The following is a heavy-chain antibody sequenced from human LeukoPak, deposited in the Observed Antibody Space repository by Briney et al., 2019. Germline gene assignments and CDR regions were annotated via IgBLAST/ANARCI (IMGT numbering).Heavy chain of an antibody. CDR1: GFTFTTYS. Sequence: KPGGSLRLSCEASGFTFTTYSMTWVRQAPGKGLEWGSINSSGSSAIFSADALKGRFTIPRDDAKNLLYLDMNRLRAEDTAVYYCARGHTAVTRHFDFWGQGTLVTVSS. CDR3: ARGHTAVTRHFDF. CDR2: NSSGSSAI. J-gene: IGHJ4*02. D-gene: IGHD4-17*01. V-gene: IGHV3-21*01.